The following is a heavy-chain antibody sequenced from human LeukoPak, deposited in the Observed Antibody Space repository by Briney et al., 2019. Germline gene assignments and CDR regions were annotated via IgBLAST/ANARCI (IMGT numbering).Heavy chain of an antibody. CDR3: ARVPRSGSYSSY. CDR2: INHSGST. D-gene: IGHD1-26*01. CDR1: GGSFSGYY. Sequence: SETPSLTCAVYGGSFSGYYWSWIRQPPGKGLEWIGEINHSGSTNYNPSLKSRVTISVDTSKNQFSLKLSSVTAADTAVYYCARVPRSGSYSSYWGQGTLVTVSS. J-gene: IGHJ4*02. V-gene: IGHV4-34*01.